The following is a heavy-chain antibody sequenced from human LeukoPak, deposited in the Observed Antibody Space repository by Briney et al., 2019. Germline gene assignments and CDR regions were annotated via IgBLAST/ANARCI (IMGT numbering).Heavy chain of an antibody. V-gene: IGHV4-39*07. CDR3: ARGSGSDYYDSSLPYYFDY. Sequence: PSETLSLTCTVSGGSISSSSYYWGWIRQPPGKGLEWIGSIYYSGSTYYNPSLKSRVTISVDTSKNQFSLELSSVTAADTAVYYCARGSGSDYYDSSLPYYFDYWGQGTLVTVSS. CDR2: IYYSGST. CDR1: GGSISSSSYY. D-gene: IGHD3-22*01. J-gene: IGHJ4*02.